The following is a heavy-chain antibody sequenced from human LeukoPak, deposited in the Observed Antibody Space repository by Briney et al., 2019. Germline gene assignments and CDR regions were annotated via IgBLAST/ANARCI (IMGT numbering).Heavy chain of an antibody. Sequence: ASVRVSCKATGYSFSDYVMNWVRQAPGQRFEWMGWIDAGNGDTRYSQKFQGRVTITRDTSASTAYIELRSLRSEDTAMYYCARGSTSDWPLDHWGQETLVTISS. V-gene: IGHV1-3*01. CDR2: IDAGNGDT. D-gene: IGHD6-19*01. J-gene: IGHJ4*02. CDR1: GYSFSDYV. CDR3: ARGSTSDWPLDH.